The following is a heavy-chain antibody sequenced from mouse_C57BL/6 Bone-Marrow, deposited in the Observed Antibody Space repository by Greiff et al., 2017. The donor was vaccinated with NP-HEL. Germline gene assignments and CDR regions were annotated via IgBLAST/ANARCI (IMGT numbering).Heavy chain of an antibody. J-gene: IGHJ2*01. Sequence: EVQGVESGGGLVKPGGSLKLSCAASGFTFSDYGMHWVRQAPEKGLEWVAYISSGSSTIYYADTVKGRVTISRDNAKNTLSLQMTRLRSEDTAMYYGARNRDNYGSSHTDYWGQGTTLTVSS. V-gene: IGHV5-17*01. D-gene: IGHD1-1*01. CDR3: ARNRDNYGSSHTDY. CDR1: GFTFSDYG. CDR2: ISSGSSTI.